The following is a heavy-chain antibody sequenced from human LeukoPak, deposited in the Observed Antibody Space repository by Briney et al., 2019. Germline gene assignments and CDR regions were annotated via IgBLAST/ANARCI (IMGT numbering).Heavy chain of an antibody. J-gene: IGHJ3*02. D-gene: IGHD3-16*01. CDR1: GGSFSGYY. CDR3: ARARGTFSLDAFDI. Sequence: SETLSLTCAVYGGSFSGYYWSWIRQPPGKGLEWIGEINHSGSTNYNPSLKSRVTISVDTSKNQFSLKLSSVTAADTAVYYCARARGTFSLDAFDIWGQGTMVTVSS. CDR2: INHSGST. V-gene: IGHV4-34*01.